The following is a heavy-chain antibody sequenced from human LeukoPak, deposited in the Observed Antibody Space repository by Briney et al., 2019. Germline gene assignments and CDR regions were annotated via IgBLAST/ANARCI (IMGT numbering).Heavy chain of an antibody. D-gene: IGHD4-17*01. CDR2: ISSSGSTI. J-gene: IGHJ6*04. CDR1: GFTFSSYE. V-gene: IGHV3-48*03. Sequence: GGSLRLSCAASGFTFSSYEMNWVRQAPGKGLGWVSYISSSGSTIYYADSVKGRFTISRDNAKNSLYLQMNSLRAEDTAVYYCAGHDYGDSYYYYGMDVWGKGTTVTVSS. CDR3: AGHDYGDSYYYYGMDV.